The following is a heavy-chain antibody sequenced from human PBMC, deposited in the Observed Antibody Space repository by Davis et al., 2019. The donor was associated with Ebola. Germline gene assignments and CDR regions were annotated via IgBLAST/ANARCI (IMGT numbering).Heavy chain of an antibody. CDR3: ASLGYCTNGVCGWFDP. D-gene: IGHD2-8*01. V-gene: IGHV5-51*01. CDR2: IYPGDSDT. CDR1: GYSFTSYW. Sequence: GESLKISCKGSGYSFTSYWIGWVRQMPGKGLEWMGIIYPGDSDTRYSPSFQGQVTIPADKSISTAYLQWSSLKASDTAMYYCASLGYCTNGVCGWFDPWGQGTLVTVSS. J-gene: IGHJ5*02.